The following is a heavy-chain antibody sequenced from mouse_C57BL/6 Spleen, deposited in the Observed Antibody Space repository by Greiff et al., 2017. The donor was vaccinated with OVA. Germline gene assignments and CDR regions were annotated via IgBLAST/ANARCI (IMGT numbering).Heavy chain of an antibody. CDR2: IWGDGST. V-gene: IGHV2-3*01. J-gene: IGHJ4*01. CDR3: AKLLSYYGYAYYAMDY. Sequence: VKLVESGPGLVAPSQSLSITCTVSGFSLTSYGVSWVRQPPGKGLEWLGVIWGDGSTNYHSALISRLSISKDNANGQVFLKLNSLQTDDTATYYCAKLLSYYGYAYYAMDYWGQGTSVTVSS. CDR1: GFSLTSYG. D-gene: IGHD2-2*01.